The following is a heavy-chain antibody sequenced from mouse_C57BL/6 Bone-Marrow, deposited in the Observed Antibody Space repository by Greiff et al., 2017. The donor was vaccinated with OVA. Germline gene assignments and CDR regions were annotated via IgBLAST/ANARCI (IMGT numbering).Heavy chain of an antibody. CDR2: ISSGSSTI. D-gene: IGHD1-1*01. J-gene: IGHJ4*01. CDR1: GFTFSDYG. Sequence: EVHLVESGGGLVKPGGSLKLSCAASGFTFSDYGMHWVRQAPEKGLEWVAYISSGSSTIYYADTVKGRFTISRDNAKNTLFLQMTSLRSEDTAMYYCAYYYGSSPYAMDYWGQGTSVTVSS. CDR3: AYYYGSSPYAMDY. V-gene: IGHV5-17*01.